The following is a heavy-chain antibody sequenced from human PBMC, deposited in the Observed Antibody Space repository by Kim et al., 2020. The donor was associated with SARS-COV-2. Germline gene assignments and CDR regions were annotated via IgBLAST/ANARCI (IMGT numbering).Heavy chain of an antibody. CDR3: ARGSRGTAIAY. CDR2: IYYSGST. CDR1: GGSISSYY. V-gene: IGHV4-59*01. Sequence: SETLSLTCTVSGGSISSYYWSWIRQPPGKGLEWIGYIYYSGSTNYNPSLKSRVTISVDTSKNQFSLKLSSVTAADTAVYYCARGSRGTAIAYWGQGTLAT. D-gene: IGHD5-18*01. J-gene: IGHJ4*02.